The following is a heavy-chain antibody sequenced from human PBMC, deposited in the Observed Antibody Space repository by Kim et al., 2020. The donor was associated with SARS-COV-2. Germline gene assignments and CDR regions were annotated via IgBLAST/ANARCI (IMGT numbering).Heavy chain of an antibody. Sequence: GGSLRLSCAASGFNFGSYWMSWFRQAPGKGLEWLININPDATDKYSADSVKGRFTISRDNAKNSLFLQMSSLRADDTAVYYCATARDRSIDFWGQGTLVTVSS. V-gene: IGHV3-7*01. CDR3: ATARDRSIDF. CDR2: INPDATDK. CDR1: GFNFGSYW. J-gene: IGHJ4*02.